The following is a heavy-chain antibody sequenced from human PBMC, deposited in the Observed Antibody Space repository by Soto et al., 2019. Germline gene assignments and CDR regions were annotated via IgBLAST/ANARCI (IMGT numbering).Heavy chain of an antibody. J-gene: IGHJ4*02. V-gene: IGHV3-23*01. Sequence: SLRLSCAASGFTFSSYAMSWVRQAPGKGLEWVSGISGSGGSTYYADSVKGRFTISRDNSKNTLYLQMNSLRAEDTAVYYCAKSRDGYYEYYFDDSGQGTLVTVSS. CDR1: GFTFSSYA. D-gene: IGHD3-22*01. CDR3: AKSRDGYYEYYFDD. CDR2: ISGSGGST.